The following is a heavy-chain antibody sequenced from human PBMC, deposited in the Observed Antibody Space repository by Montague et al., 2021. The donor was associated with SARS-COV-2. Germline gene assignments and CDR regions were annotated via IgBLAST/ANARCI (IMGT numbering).Heavy chain of an antibody. V-gene: IGHV4-59*12. CDR2: TSYSGST. CDR1: GGSISPYY. Sequence: SETLSLTCTVSGGSISPYYWSWIRQSPGKGLECIGYTSYSGSTDYNPSLKSRVTISIDTSKNQFSLKLSSVTAAGTAVYYCARWGEYYDFPYYYYAMDVWGQGTTVTVSS. J-gene: IGHJ6*02. CDR3: ARWGEYYDFPYYYYAMDV. D-gene: IGHD3-3*01.